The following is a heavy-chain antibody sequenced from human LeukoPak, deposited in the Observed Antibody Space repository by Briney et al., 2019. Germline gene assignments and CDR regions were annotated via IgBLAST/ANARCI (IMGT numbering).Heavy chain of an antibody. Sequence: GGSLRLSCAASEFDFSSHAMSWVRQAPGKGLEWVSAISISGSKTYYADSVKGRFTISRDNSKNTLYLQMNSLRAEDTAVYYCANEIRPNDYWGQGTQVTVSS. CDR3: ANEIRPNDY. V-gene: IGHV3-23*01. D-gene: IGHD4-17*01. CDR2: ISISGSKT. CDR1: EFDFSSHA. J-gene: IGHJ4*02.